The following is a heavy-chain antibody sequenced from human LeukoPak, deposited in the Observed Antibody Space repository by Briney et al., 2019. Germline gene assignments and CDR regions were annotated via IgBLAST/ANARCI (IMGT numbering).Heavy chain of an antibody. Sequence: GGSLRLSCAASGFTFGSYAMSWVRQAPGKGLEWVSAISGSGGSTYYADSVKGRFTISRDNSKNTLYLQMNSLRAEDTAVYYCAKTQVPANYYYGMDVWGQGTTVTVSS. V-gene: IGHV3-23*01. CDR1: GFTFGSYA. CDR2: ISGSGGST. D-gene: IGHD2-2*01. J-gene: IGHJ6*02. CDR3: AKTQVPANYYYGMDV.